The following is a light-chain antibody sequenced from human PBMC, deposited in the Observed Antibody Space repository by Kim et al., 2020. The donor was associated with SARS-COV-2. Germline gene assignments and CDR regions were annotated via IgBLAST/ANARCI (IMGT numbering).Light chain of an antibody. Sequence: GQTVRITCQGDSLRSYYASWYQQKPGQAPILVMYGKNNRPSGIPDRISGTSSGNTASLTITGAQAEDEADYCCASRENSGNYPNWVFGGGTQLTVL. CDR1: SLRSYY. V-gene: IGLV3-19*01. J-gene: IGLJ3*02. CDR2: GKN. CDR3: ASRENSGNYPNWV.